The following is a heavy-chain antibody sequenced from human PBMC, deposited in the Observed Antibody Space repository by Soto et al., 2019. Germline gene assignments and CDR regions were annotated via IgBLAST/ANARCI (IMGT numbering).Heavy chain of an antibody. D-gene: IGHD2-8*01. CDR1: GFSFSTYA. V-gene: IGHV3-23*01. CDR3: AKDRQPDGLWPVDH. CDR2: LFGSGRGI. Sequence: GGSLRLSCAASGFSFSTYAMSWVRQAPGKGLEWVSGLFGSGRGISYADSVKGRFTISRDDSNSMLYLQMHNLRAEDTAVYYCAKDRQPDGLWPVDHWGQGTLVTVSS. J-gene: IGHJ4*02.